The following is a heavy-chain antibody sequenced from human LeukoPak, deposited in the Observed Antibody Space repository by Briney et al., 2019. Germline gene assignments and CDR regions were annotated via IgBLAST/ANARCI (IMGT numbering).Heavy chain of an antibody. CDR2: TRSKVRKYAT. D-gene: IGHD3-22*01. CDR3: ARDGAEGDDSAFDV. CDR1: GFTLRDYH. J-gene: IGHJ3*01. V-gene: IGHV3-72*01. Sequence: GGSLRLSCVGSGFTLRDYHMDWVRLAPGMGLEWVGRTRSKVRKYATEYAASVKSRFTISRDESENSVFLHLSSLTVEDTALYYCARDGAEGDDSAFDVWGQGTMVTVSS.